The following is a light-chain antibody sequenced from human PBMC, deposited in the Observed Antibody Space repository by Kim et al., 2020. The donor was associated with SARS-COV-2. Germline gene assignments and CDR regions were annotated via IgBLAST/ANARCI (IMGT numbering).Light chain of an antibody. J-gene: IGLJ1*01. V-gene: IGLV3-19*01. Sequence: SSELTQDPTVSVALGQTVRITCQGDNLRNYYASWYQQKPGQAPIPVIYGKNKRPSGIPDRFSGSSSGNTASLTITGAQAEDEADYYCNFRDSSGYHYVFGTGTKVTVL. CDR2: GKN. CDR3: NFRDSSGYHYV. CDR1: NLRNYY.